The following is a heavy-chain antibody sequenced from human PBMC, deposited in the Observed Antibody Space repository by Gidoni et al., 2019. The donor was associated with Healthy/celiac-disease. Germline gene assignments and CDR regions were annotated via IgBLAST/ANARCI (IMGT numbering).Heavy chain of an antibody. CDR2: ISYDGSNK. Sequence: QVQLVESGGGVVQPGRSLSLSCAASGFTFSSYGMHWVRQAPGKGLEWVAVISYDGSNKDYADSVKGRFTISRDNSKNTLYLQMNSLRAEDTAVYYCAKDRLGYSYGYASDYWGQGTLVTVSS. CDR1: GFTFSSYG. J-gene: IGHJ4*02. CDR3: AKDRLGYSYGYASDY. V-gene: IGHV3-30*18. D-gene: IGHD5-18*01.